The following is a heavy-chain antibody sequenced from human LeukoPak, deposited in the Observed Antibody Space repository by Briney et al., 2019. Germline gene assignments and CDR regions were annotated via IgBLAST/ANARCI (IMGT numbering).Heavy chain of an antibody. Sequence: GGSLRLSCAASGFTFSSYGMLWVRQAPGKGLEWVAVISYDGSNKYYADSVKGRFTISRDNSKNTLYLQMNSLRAEDTAVYYCHVVAAAHDAFDIWGQGTMVTVSS. J-gene: IGHJ3*02. CDR1: GFTFSSYG. CDR3: HVVAAAHDAFDI. V-gene: IGHV3-30*03. CDR2: ISYDGSNK. D-gene: IGHD2-15*01.